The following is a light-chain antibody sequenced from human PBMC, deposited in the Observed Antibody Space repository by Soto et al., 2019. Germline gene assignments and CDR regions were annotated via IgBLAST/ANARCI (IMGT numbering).Light chain of an antibody. J-gene: IGKJ4*01. CDR3: QQYYSSALT. CDR1: QSVLNSANNKNY. CDR2: WAS. V-gene: IGKV4-1*01. Sequence: DIVMTQSPDFLAVSLGERTTINCKSSQSVLNSANNKNYVAWYQQKPGEPPKLLIYWASTRESGVPDRVSGSGSGTDFTLTISSLQAEDVAVYYCQQYYSSALTFGGGTKVEIK.